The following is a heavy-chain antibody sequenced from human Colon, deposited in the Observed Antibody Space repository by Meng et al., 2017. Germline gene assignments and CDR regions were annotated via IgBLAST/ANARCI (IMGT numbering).Heavy chain of an antibody. D-gene: IGHD3-9*01. CDR3: ARDYDIMTGYYDAFDI. Sequence: SETLSLTCTVSGGSISSGSYYWSWIRQPAGKGLEWIGRIYTSGSTNYNPSLKSRVTISVDTSKNQFSLKLSSVPAADTAVYYCARDYDIMTGYYDAFDIWGQGTMVTVSS. V-gene: IGHV4-61*02. CDR2: IYTSGST. CDR1: GGSISSGSYY. J-gene: IGHJ3*02.